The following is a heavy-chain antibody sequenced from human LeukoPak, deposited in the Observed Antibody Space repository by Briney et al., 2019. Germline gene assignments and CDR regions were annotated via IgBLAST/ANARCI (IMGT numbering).Heavy chain of an antibody. V-gene: IGHV1-69*13. J-gene: IGHJ4*02. Sequence: ASVKVSCKASGGTFSSYAISWVRQAPGQGLEWMGGIIPIFGTANYAQKFQGRVTITADESTSTAYMELSSLRSEDTAVYYCAREAAAGTGVPDYWGQGTLVTVSS. CDR1: GGTFSSYA. CDR3: AREAAAGTGVPDY. CDR2: IIPIFGTA. D-gene: IGHD6-13*01.